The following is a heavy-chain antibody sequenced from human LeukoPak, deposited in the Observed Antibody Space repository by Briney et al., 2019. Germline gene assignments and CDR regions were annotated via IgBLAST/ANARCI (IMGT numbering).Heavy chain of an antibody. Sequence: PGGSLRLSCAASEFTLSDYWMSRVRQAPGKGPEWVANIKKDGSEEHYVDSVKGRFTVSRDNAKNSLFLQMNSLRVEDTAVYYCATYDNWVAGDVWGQGTTVSVS. CDR2: IKKDGSEE. CDR3: ATYDNWVAGDV. J-gene: IGHJ6*02. CDR1: EFTLSDYW. V-gene: IGHV3-7*01. D-gene: IGHD3-22*01.